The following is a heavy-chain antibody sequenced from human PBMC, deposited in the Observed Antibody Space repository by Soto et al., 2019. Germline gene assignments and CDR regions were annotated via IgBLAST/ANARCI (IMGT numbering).Heavy chain of an antibody. V-gene: IGHV3-7*01. CDR3: ARDLAAISFFGNY. D-gene: IGHD2-2*02. Sequence: EVQLVESGGGLVQPGGSLRLSCAASGFTFSSYWMSWVRQAPGKGLEWVANIKQDGSEKYYVDSVKGRFTISRDNAKNSLYLQMNSLRAEDTAVYYCARDLAAISFFGNYWGQGTLVTVSS. J-gene: IGHJ4*02. CDR1: GFTFSSYW. CDR2: IKQDGSEK.